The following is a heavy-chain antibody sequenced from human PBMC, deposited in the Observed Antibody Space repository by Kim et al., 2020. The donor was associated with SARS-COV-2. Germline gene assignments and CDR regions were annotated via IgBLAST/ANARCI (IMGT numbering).Heavy chain of an antibody. Sequence: LRSRVTISVDTSKNQFSLKLSSVTAADTAVYYCARGSSGWYSWYYYGMDVWGQGTTVTVSS. D-gene: IGHD6-19*01. J-gene: IGHJ6*02. V-gene: IGHV4-59*09. CDR3: ARGSSGWYSWYYYGMDV.